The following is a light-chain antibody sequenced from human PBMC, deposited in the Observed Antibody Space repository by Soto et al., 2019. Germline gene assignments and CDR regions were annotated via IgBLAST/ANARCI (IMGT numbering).Light chain of an antibody. CDR2: KAS. CDR3: QHYVERSPIT. V-gene: IGKV1-5*03. Sequence: DIQMTQSPSTLSGSVGDRVTITCRASQTISSWLAWYQQKPGKAPKLLIYKASTLKSGVPSRFSGSGSGTEFTLTISRLEPEDFALYYCQHYVERSPITFGQGTRLEIK. CDR1: QTISSW. J-gene: IGKJ5*01.